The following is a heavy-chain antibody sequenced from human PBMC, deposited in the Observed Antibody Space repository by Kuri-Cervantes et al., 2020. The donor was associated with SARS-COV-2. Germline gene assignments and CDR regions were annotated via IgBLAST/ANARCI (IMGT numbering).Heavy chain of an antibody. CDR2: IIPILGIA. V-gene: IGHV1-69*04. J-gene: IGHJ6*02. Sequence: SVKVSCKASGGTFNSYAISWVRQAPGQGLEWMGRIIPILGIANYAQKFQGRVTITADKSTSTAYMELSSLRSEDTAVYYCARDNYYDSSGYWGRGYYYYGMDVWGQGTTVTVSS. CDR3: ARDNYYDSSGYWGRGYYYYGMDV. CDR1: GGTFNSYA. D-gene: IGHD3-22*01.